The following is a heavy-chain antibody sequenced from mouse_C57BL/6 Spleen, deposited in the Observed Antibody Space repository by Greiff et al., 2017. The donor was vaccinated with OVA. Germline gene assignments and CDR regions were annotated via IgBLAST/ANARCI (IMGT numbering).Heavy chain of an antibody. CDR1: GYTFTSYW. Sequence: EVQLQQSGTVLARPGASVKMSCKTSGYTFTSYWMHWVKQRPGQGLEWIGAIYPGNSDTSYNQKFKGKAKLTAVTSASTAYMELSSLTNEDSAVYYWTRSLDYYGTGYFDYWGQGTTLTVSS. D-gene: IGHD1-1*01. CDR3: TRSLDYYGTGYFDY. CDR2: IYPGNSDT. J-gene: IGHJ2*01. V-gene: IGHV1-5*01.